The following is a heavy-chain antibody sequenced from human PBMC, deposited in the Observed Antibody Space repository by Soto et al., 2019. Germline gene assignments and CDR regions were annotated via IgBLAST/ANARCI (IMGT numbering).Heavy chain of an antibody. CDR2: ASHTGGT. CDR1: GGSFSGWH. CDR3: ARSRNLDV. Sequence: SETLSLTCAVNGGSFSGWHWNWIRQPPGKGLEWIGEASHTGGTNYNPSLESRVTISVDRSRNQLSLKLTSVSAAGTAVYYCARSRNLDVWGPGTTVTVSS. V-gene: IGHV4-34*01. J-gene: IGHJ6*02. D-gene: IGHD1-1*01.